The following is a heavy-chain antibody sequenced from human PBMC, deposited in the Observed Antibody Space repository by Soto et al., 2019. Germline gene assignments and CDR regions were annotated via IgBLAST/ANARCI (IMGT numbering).Heavy chain of an antibody. Sequence: EVQLVESGGGLIPPGGSLRLSCAASGFLVNSAYMTWVRQAPGKGLEWLSMINSDGSTLYAESVRGRFTISRDNSKHRLDLQMNSLRAEDTAMYYCARSGYSFAWGYWGRGTLVIVTS. CDR3: ARSGYSFAWGY. CDR1: GFLVNSAY. V-gene: IGHV3-53*01. J-gene: IGHJ4*02. D-gene: IGHD5-18*01. CDR2: INSDGST.